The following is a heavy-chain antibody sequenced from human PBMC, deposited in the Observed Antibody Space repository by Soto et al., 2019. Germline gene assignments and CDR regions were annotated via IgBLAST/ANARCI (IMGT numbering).Heavy chain of an antibody. D-gene: IGHD3-3*01. Sequence: GGSLRLSCAASGFTFSSYGMHWVRQAPGKGLEWVAVISYDGSNKYYADSVKGRFTISRDNSKNTLYLQMNSLRAEDTAVYYCIKDRVDYYYYMDVWGKGTTVTVSS. V-gene: IGHV3-30*18. CDR1: GFTFSSYG. J-gene: IGHJ6*03. CDR2: ISYDGSNK. CDR3: IKDRVDYYYYMDV.